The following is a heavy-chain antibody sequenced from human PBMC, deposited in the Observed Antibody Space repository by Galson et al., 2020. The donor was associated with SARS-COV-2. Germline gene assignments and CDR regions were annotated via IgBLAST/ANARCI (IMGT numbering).Heavy chain of an antibody. CDR3: SKDRQQLSYDYGMDV. CDR2: ISWDGGRT. Sequence: GESLKISCAASGFPFDDYAMHWVRQAPGKGLEWVSLISWDGGRTYYADSVKGRFTIYRDNSKNSLYLQMNSLRAEDTALYYCSKDRQQLSYDYGMDVLGQWTTVTVSS. V-gene: IGHV3-43D*03. J-gene: IGHJ6*02. D-gene: IGHD6-13*01. CDR1: GFPFDDYA.